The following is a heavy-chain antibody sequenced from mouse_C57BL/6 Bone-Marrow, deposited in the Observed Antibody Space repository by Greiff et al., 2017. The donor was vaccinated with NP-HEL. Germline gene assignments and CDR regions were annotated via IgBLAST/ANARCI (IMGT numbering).Heavy chain of an antibody. V-gene: IGHV1-19*01. D-gene: IGHD2-4*01. Sequence: EVQVVESGPVLVKPGASVKMSCKASGYTFTDYYMNWVKQSPGKGLEWIGVIYPYNGGTSYNQKFKGKATLTVDKSSSTAYMELNSLTSEDSAVYYCARIIYDDYDSGPYYAMDDWGKGTTVTVSS. CDR2: IYPYNGGT. J-gene: IGHJ4*01. CDR1: GYTFTDYY. CDR3: ARIIYDDYDSGPYYAMDD.